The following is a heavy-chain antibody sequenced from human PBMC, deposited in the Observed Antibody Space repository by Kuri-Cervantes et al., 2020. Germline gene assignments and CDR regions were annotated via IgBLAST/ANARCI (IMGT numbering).Heavy chain of an antibody. D-gene: IGHD4/OR15-4a*01. Sequence: LSLTCAASGLTFSNYWMSWVRQAPGKGLEWVSNIKQDGTEKYYVDSVRGRFTVSRDNAKNSLYLQMNSLRAEDTAVYYCAMALGAPLGCWGQGTLVTGAS. CDR2: IKQDGTEK. V-gene: IGHV3-7*01. J-gene: IGHJ4*02. CDR1: GLTFSNYW. CDR3: AMALGAPLGC.